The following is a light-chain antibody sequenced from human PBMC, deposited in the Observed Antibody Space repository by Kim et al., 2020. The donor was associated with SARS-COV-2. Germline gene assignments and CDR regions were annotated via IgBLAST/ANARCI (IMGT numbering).Light chain of an antibody. CDR2: ADT. CDR1: EIGTKS. Sequence: APGETAKITCGGNEIGTKSVHWYQQRPGQAPVLVVHADTDRPSGIPERFSGTNSGNTATLSIRRVEAGDEADYYCQVWDNDSEMVFGGGTQLTVL. V-gene: IGLV3-21*02. J-gene: IGLJ2*01. CDR3: QVWDNDSEMV.